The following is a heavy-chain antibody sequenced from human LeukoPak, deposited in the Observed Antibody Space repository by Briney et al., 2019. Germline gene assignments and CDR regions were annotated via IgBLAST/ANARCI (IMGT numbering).Heavy chain of an antibody. CDR1: GGTFSSYA. J-gene: IGHJ4*02. CDR3: ASRLTYYYDSSGYSAIRY. CDR2: IIPIFGTA. D-gene: IGHD3-22*01. V-gene: IGHV1-69*13. Sequence: GASVKVSCKASGGTFSSYAISWVRQAPGQGLEWMGGIIPIFGTANYAQKFQGRVTITADESTSTAYMELSSLRSEDTAVYYCASRLTYYYDSSGYSAIRYWGQGTLVTVSS.